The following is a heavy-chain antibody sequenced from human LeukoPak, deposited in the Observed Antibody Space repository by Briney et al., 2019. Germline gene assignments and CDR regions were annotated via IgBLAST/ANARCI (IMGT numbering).Heavy chain of an antibody. CDR3: AKMHLTGGYYYYYYMDV. CDR2: ISYDGSNK. Sequence: GGSLRLSCAASGFTVSSTYISWVRQAPGKGLEWVAVISYDGSNKYYADSVKGRFTISRDNSKNTLYLQMNSLRAEDTAVYYCAKMHLTGGYYYYYYMDVWGKGTTVTVSS. CDR1: GFTVSSTY. V-gene: IGHV3-30*18. J-gene: IGHJ6*03. D-gene: IGHD1-20*01.